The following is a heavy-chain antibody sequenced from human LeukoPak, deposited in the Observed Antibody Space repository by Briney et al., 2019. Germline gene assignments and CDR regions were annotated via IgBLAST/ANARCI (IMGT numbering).Heavy chain of an antibody. D-gene: IGHD4-11*01. CDR1: GFTFSSYP. CDR2: ITSSSAYK. V-gene: IGHV3-21*01. J-gene: IGHJ4*02. CDR3: ARDYSNSERGDY. Sequence: PGGSLRLSCAASGFTFSSYPMNWVRQAPGKGLEWVSSITSSSAYKYYADSVNGRFTISRDNTKSSLYLQMNTLRVEDTAVYYCARDYSNSERGDYWGQGTLLIVSS.